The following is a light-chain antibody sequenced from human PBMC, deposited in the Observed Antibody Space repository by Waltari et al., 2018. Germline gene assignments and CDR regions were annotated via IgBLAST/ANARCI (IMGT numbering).Light chain of an antibody. CDR2: SHM. J-gene: IGLJ1*01. V-gene: IGLV1-44*01. Sequence: QSVLTQPPSASGTPGQTVTISCSGSSSNVGSSTVSWYQQLPGTAPKLLIFSHMQRPSGVPDRFSGSKSGTSASLAISGLQSEDEADYFCAAWDDSLNGFYVFGTGTRVTVL. CDR1: SSNVGSST. CDR3: AAWDDSLNGFYV.